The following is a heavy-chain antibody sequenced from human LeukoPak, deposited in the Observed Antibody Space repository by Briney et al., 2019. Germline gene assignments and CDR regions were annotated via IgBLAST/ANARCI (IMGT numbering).Heavy chain of an antibody. CDR1: GFTFRDYY. V-gene: IGHV3-11*04. D-gene: IGHD3-16*01. CDR2: ISSASRTI. Sequence: GGPLRLSCAASGFTFRDYYMIWIRQAPGKGLEWVSSISSASRTIKYADSVKGRFTISRDNAKNSLYLQMSSLRADDTAVYYCARDHFGGFWFDPWGQGTLVTVSS. J-gene: IGHJ5*02. CDR3: ARDHFGGFWFDP.